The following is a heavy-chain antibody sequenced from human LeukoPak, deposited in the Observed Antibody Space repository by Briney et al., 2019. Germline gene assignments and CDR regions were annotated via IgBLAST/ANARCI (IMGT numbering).Heavy chain of an antibody. CDR1: GFTFSSYS. CDR3: ARGPVGADDY. J-gene: IGHJ4*02. CDR2: ISSSNSYI. D-gene: IGHD2-15*01. V-gene: IGHV3-21*01. Sequence: PGGSLRLSCAASGFTFSSYSMNWVRQAPGKGLEWVSSISSSNSYIYYADSVKGRFTISRDNAKNSLYLQMNSLRAEDTAVYYCARGPVGADDYWGQGTLVTVSS.